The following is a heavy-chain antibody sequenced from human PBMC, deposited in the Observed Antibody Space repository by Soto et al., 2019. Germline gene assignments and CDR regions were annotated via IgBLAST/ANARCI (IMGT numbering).Heavy chain of an antibody. J-gene: IGHJ4*02. CDR2: IIPILGIA. V-gene: IGHV1-69*02. Sequence: QVQLVQSGAEVKKPGSSVKVSCKASGGTFSSYTISWVRQAPGQGLEWMGRIIPILGIANYAQKFQGRVTITADKPTSTAYKELSSPRSEETAMYYCARILKTHDSIWWSYYLGQGTLVTVSS. CDR3: ARILKTHDSIWWSYY. D-gene: IGHD3-16*01. CDR1: GGTFSSYT.